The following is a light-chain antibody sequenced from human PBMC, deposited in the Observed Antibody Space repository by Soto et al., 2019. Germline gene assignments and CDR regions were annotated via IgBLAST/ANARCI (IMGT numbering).Light chain of an antibody. V-gene: IGKV1-13*02. Sequence: AVQLTQSPSSLSASVGDRVTITCRASQAINSALAWYQHKPGKAPELLISDASSLKSGVPSRFSGSGFGTDFIFSIRSLQPEDFATYYCQHFKTYPLSFGGGTRVEIK. CDR2: DAS. CDR1: QAINSA. CDR3: QHFKTYPLS. J-gene: IGKJ4*01.